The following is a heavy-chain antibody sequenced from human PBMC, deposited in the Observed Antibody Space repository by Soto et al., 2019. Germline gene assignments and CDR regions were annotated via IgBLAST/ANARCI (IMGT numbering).Heavy chain of an antibody. CDR1: GGSVSSGSYY. J-gene: IGHJ6*02. CDR2: NYYSGST. V-gene: IGHV4-61*01. CDR3: AGAAVVVITTEYYYYYGMDV. Sequence: SETLSLTCTVSGGSVSSGSYYWSWIRQPPGEGLEWIGYNYYSGSTNYNPSLKSRVTISVDTSKNQFSLKLSSVTAADTAVYYCAGAAVVVITTEYYYYYGMDVWGQGTTVTVSS. D-gene: IGHD3-22*01.